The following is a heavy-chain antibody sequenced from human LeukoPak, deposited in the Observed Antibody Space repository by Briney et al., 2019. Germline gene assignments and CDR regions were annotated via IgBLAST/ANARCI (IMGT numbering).Heavy chain of an antibody. CDR1: GYTFTSYG. CDR2: ISAYNGNT. D-gene: IGHD6-13*01. V-gene: IGHV1-18*01. CDR3: ATGIAAAGSGSKFDY. Sequence: ASVKVSCKASGYTFTSYGISWVRQAPGQGLEWMGWISAYNGNTNYAQKLQGRVTMTTDTSTSTAYMELRSLRSEDTAVYYCATGIAAAGSGSKFDYWGQGTLVTVSS. J-gene: IGHJ4*02.